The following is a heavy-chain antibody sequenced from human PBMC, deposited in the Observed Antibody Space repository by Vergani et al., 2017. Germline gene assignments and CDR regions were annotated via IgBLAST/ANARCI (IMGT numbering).Heavy chain of an antibody. J-gene: IGHJ4*02. CDR3: ASKRGACRAAYCHSYDF. Sequence: QVQLQESGPGLVKPSETLALTCTVSGDSVISTDYHWGWIRQPPGKGLEWIGSMDYSGSTSYNPSLESRISISFETPTNQFSLRLTSVTAADTVVYYCASKRGACRAAYCHSYDFWGPGTLVGVSS. CDR1: GDSVISTDYH. CDR2: MDYSGST. V-gene: IGHV4-39*01. D-gene: IGHD3-16*01.